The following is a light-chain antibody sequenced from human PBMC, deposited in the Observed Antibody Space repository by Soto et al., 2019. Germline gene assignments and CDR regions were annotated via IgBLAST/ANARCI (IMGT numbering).Light chain of an antibody. Sequence: QSALAQPASVSGSPGQSITISCTGTATDVGSYNYVSWYQQHPNEAPKLMIYEVSNRPSGISNRFFGSKSGNTASLTISGLQAEDEADYYCSSFTSSLTWVFGGGTKVTVL. CDR1: ATDVGSYNY. CDR3: SSFTSSLTWV. CDR2: EVS. V-gene: IGLV2-14*01. J-gene: IGLJ3*02.